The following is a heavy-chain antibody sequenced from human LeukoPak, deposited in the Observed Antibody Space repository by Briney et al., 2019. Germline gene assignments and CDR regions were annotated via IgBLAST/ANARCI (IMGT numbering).Heavy chain of an antibody. J-gene: IGHJ4*02. Sequence: KPSETLSLTCTVSGGSISSYYWSWIRQPPGKGLEWIGYIYYSGSTNYNTSLKSRVTISVDTSKNQFSLKLSSVTAADTAVYYCVRQPYSSGAYYFDYWGQGTLVTVSS. CDR1: GGSISSYY. CDR3: VRQPYSSGAYYFDY. CDR2: IYYSGST. V-gene: IGHV4-59*08. D-gene: IGHD3-22*01.